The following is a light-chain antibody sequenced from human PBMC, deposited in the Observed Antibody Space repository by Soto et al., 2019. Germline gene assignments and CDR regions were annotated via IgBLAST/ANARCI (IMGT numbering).Light chain of an antibody. CDR1: QGISSY. Sequence: IQLTQSPSSLSASVGDRVTITCRASQGISSYLAWYQQKPGKAPKLLIYAASTLQSGVPSRLRGSGSGTDFTLTISSLQPEDFGTYYCQQLNSYPITFGQETRLAIK. J-gene: IGKJ5*01. CDR2: AAS. CDR3: QQLNSYPIT. V-gene: IGKV1-9*01.